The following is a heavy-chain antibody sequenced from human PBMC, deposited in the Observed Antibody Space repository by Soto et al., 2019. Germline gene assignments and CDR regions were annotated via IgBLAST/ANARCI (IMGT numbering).Heavy chain of an antibody. CDR1: GGSTSSGDYY. Sequence: SETLSLTCTVSGGSTSSGDYYWSWIRQPPGKGLEWIGYIYYSGSTYYNPSLKSRITISVDTSKNQFSLKLSSVTAADTAVYYCARSGPLYDSTGFYWYFDLWGRGTLGTVS. D-gene: IGHD3-22*01. J-gene: IGHJ2*01. CDR2: IYYSGST. CDR3: ARSGPLYDSTGFYWYFDL. V-gene: IGHV4-30-4*01.